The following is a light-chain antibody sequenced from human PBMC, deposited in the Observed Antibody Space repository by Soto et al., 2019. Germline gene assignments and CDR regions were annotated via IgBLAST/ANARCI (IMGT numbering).Light chain of an antibody. J-gene: IGLJ2*01. V-gene: IGLV1-40*01. CDR1: SSNIGAGYD. CDR3: QSYDSSLSGSSVV. CDR2: GNS. Sequence: QSVLTQPPSVSGAPGQRVTISCTGSSSNIGAGYDVHWYQQLPGTAPKLLIYGNSNRPSGVPDRFSGSKSGTSASLAITGLQAEDEADYYRQSYDSSLSGSSVVFGGGTKLTVL.